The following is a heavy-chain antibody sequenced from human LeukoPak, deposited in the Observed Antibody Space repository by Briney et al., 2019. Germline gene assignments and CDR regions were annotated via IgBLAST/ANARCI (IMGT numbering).Heavy chain of an antibody. CDR1: GGTFSRYA. CDR3: VRVPIVTTDYYYYIDV. D-gene: IGHD5-12*01. V-gene: IGHV1-69*01. Sequence: SVKVSYKASGGTFSRYAISWVRQAPGQGLEWMGGIIPIFGTANYAQKFQGRVTITADESTSTAYMELSSLRSEDTAVYYCVRVPIVTTDYYYYIDVWGKGTTVTVSS. CDR2: IIPIFGTA. J-gene: IGHJ6*03.